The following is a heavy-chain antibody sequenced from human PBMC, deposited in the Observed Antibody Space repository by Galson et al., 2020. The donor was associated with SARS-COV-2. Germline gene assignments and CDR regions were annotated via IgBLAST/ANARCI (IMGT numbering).Heavy chain of an antibody. CDR3: AKDRGPYYPGAN. CDR1: GFTFSSYG. V-gene: IGHV3-30*18. CDR2: ISYDGSNK. Sequence: PGGSLRLSCAASGFTFSSYGMHWVRQAPGKGLEWVAVISYDGSNKYYADSVKGRFTISRDNSKNTLYLQMNSLRAEDTAVYYCAKDRGPYYPGANWGQGTLVTVSS. D-gene: IGHD3-22*01. J-gene: IGHJ4*02.